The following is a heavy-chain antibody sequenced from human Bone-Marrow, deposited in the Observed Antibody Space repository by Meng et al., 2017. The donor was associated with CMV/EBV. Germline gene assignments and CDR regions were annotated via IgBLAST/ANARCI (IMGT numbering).Heavy chain of an antibody. CDR1: GFTVSSNY. Sequence: GESLKISCAASGFTVSSNYMSWVRQAPGKGLEWVSVIYSGGSTYYADSVKGRFTISRDNSKNTLYLQMNSLRAEDTAVYYCARVSYDFWSGYSAHLHTDYGMDVWGQGTTVTVSS. D-gene: IGHD3-3*01. CDR2: IYSGGST. V-gene: IGHV3-66*02. J-gene: IGHJ6*02. CDR3: ARVSYDFWSGYSAHLHTDYGMDV.